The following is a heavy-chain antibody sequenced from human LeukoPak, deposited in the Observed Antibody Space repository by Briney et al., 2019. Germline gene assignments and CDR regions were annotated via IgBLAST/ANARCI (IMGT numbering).Heavy chain of an antibody. CDR1: GFTFSTSW. CDR3: ARDPNYDINY. J-gene: IGHJ4*02. Sequence: PGGSLRLSCAASGFTFSTSWMSWVRQAPGKGLEWVSSISSSSSYIYYADSVKGRFTISRDNAKNSLYLQMNSLRAEDTAVYYCARDPNYDINYWGQGTLVTVSS. CDR2: ISSSSSYI. V-gene: IGHV3-21*01. D-gene: IGHD3-22*01.